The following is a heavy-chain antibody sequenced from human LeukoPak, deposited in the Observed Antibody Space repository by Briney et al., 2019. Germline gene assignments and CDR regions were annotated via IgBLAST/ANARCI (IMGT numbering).Heavy chain of an antibody. J-gene: IGHJ1*01. CDR2: ISWDGSST. Sequence: PGGSLRLSCAASGFTFDDYTMHWVRQAPGKGLEWVSLISWDGSSTSYADSVKGRFTISRDNSKNSLYLQMNSLRTEDTALFYCAKYSGTYSHYFHHWGQGTLVTVSS. D-gene: IGHD1-26*01. CDR3: AKYSGTYSHYFHH. V-gene: IGHV3-43*01. CDR1: GFTFDDYT.